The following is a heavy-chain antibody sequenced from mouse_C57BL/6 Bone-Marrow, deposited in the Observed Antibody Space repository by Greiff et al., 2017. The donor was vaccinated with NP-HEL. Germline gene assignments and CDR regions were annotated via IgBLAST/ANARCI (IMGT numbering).Heavy chain of an antibody. CDR1: GFTFSDYY. Sequence: EVHLVESGGGLVQPGGSLKLSCAASGFTFSDYYMYWVRQTPEKRLEWVAYISNGGGSTYYPDTVKGRFTISRDNAKNTLYLQMSRLKSEDTAMYYCARQYVSAAMDYWGQGTSVTVSA. D-gene: IGHD2-14*01. CDR3: ARQYVSAAMDY. J-gene: IGHJ4*01. V-gene: IGHV5-12*01. CDR2: ISNGGGST.